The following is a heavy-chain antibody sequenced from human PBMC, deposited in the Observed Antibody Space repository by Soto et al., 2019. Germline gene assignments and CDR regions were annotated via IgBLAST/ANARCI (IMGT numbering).Heavy chain of an antibody. Sequence: QAQLVESGGGVVQPGRSLRLSCAASGFAFSSYGMHWVRQAPGTGLEWVAVISYDGSLQHYADSVKGRFTISRDNSKHMVLLQSSSLRAEDTAVYYCVSDRGYGHASVPYSWGQGTLVSVSS. CDR3: VSDRGYGHASVPYS. V-gene: IGHV3-30*03. J-gene: IGHJ4*02. CDR2: ISYDGSLQ. D-gene: IGHD5-18*01. CDR1: GFAFSSYG.